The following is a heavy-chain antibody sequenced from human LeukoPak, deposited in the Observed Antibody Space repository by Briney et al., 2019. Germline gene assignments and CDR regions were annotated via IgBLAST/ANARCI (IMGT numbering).Heavy chain of an antibody. D-gene: IGHD2-15*01. CDR1: GGSISSHY. V-gene: IGHV4-59*11. CDR3: AREKGGYYYCSGGSCFNYFDS. J-gene: IGHJ4*02. CDR2: IYDSGST. Sequence: SETLSLTCTVSGGSISSHYWSWIRQPPGKGLEWIGYIYDSGSTNYNLSLKSRVTMPVDTSKNQFSLKLSSVTAADTAVYYCAREKGGYYYCSGGSCFNYFDSWGQGTLVTVYS.